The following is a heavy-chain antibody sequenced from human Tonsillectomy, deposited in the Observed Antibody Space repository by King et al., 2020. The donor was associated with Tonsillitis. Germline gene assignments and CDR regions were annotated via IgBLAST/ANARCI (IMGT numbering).Heavy chain of an antibody. V-gene: IGHV4-59*01. D-gene: IGHD3-10*01. J-gene: IGHJ4*02. Sequence: QLQESGPGLVKPSETLSLTCTVSGGSISSYYWSWIRQPPGKGLEWIAYIYDSGSTNYNPSLKSRVTISVDTSKNQFSLKLSSVTAADTAVYYCARGRGFSPWGGSGISYFDYWGQGTLVTVSS. CDR3: ARGRGFSPWGGSGISYFDY. CDR1: GGSISSYY. CDR2: IYDSGST.